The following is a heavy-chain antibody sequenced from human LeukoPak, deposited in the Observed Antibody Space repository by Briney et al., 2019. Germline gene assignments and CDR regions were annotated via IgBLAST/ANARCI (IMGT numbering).Heavy chain of an antibody. CDR3: AKEDYDFWSGYYRYYCYYMDV. CDR1: GFTFISYA. J-gene: IGHJ6*03. Sequence: GGSLRLSCAASGFTFISYAMSWVRQAPGRGLEWVSAISGSGGSTYYADSVKGRFTISRDNSKNTLYLQMNSLRAEDTAVYYCAKEDYDFWSGYYRYYCYYMDVWRKGTTGTVSS. V-gene: IGHV3-23*01. D-gene: IGHD3-3*01. CDR2: ISGSGGST.